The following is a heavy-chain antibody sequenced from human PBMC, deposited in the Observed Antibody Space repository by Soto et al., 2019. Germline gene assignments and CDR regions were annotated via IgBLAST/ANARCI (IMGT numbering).Heavy chain of an antibody. J-gene: IGHJ6*02. CDR2: ITGSGTST. V-gene: IGHV3-23*01. CDR1: GFTFSGYA. Sequence: GGSLRLSCAASGFTFSGYAMTWVRQAPGKGLEWVSSITGSGTSTYYADSVKGRFIISRDNSKNTVSLQMNSLRADDTAVYYCGKYPDFYYHTTDVSGQGTKVTVS. CDR3: GKYPDFYYHTTDV.